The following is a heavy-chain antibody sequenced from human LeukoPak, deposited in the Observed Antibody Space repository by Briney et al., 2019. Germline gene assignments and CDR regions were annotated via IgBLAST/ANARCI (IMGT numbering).Heavy chain of an antibody. CDR2: VYYSVSN. CDR1: GGSTSSYI. J-gene: IGHJ6*02. V-gene: IGHV4-59*08. CDR3: ACLGGSRGVIARYYYYGMDV. Sequence: SETLSLTCAVPGGSTSSYIWSWIRQPPGKRQWRVGLVYYSVSNNYNTSHKSRVTRSVTTSKNQSSIKLNSQTTADTAVYSCACLGGSRGVIARYYYYGMDVWGQGTTVTVSS. D-gene: IGHD3-10*01.